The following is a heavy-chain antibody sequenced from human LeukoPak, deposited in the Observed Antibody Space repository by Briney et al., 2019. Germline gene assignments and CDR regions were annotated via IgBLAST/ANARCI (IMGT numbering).Heavy chain of an antibody. Sequence: ASVKVSCKASGYTFTGYYMHWVRQAPGQGLEWMGWINPNSGGTNYTRKFQGRVTMTRDTSISTAYMELSRLRSDDTAVYYCARDQVLWFGEGYYYYYMDVWGKGSRSPSP. CDR1: GYTFTGYY. D-gene: IGHD3-10*01. J-gene: IGHJ6*03. V-gene: IGHV1-2*02. CDR3: ARDQVLWFGEGYYYYYMDV. CDR2: INPNSGGT.